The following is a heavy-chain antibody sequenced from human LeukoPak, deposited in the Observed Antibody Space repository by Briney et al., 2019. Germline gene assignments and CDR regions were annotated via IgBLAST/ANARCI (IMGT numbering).Heavy chain of an antibody. Sequence: GASAKVSCKASGYTFTSYGISWVRQAPGHGLEWMGWISAYNGNTNYAQKLQGRVTMTTDTSTSTAYMELRSLRSDDTAVYYCARVAHYDFWSGYYNYWGQGTLVTVSS. D-gene: IGHD3-3*01. V-gene: IGHV1-18*01. CDR3: ARVAHYDFWSGYYNY. J-gene: IGHJ4*02. CDR2: ISAYNGNT. CDR1: GYTFTSYG.